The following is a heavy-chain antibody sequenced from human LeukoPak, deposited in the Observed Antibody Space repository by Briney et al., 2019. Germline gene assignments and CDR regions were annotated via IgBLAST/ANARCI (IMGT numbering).Heavy chain of an antibody. CDR2: IKKDGSEK. Sequence: GGSLRLSCAASGFTFSSYWMSWVRQAPGKGLEWVANIKKDGSEKYYVDSVKGRFTISRDNAKKSLSLQMNSLRAEDTAVYYCARDSHAGTSDYWGQGTLVTVSS. CDR1: GFTFSSYW. CDR3: ARDSHAGTSDY. J-gene: IGHJ4*02. D-gene: IGHD1-7*01. V-gene: IGHV3-7*01.